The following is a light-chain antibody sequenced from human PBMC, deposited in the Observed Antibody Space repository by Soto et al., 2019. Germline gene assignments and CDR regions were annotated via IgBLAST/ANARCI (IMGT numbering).Light chain of an antibody. CDR1: QCVSSSY. J-gene: IGKJ5*01. CDR2: GAS. Sequence: EIVLTQSPGTLSLSPGERATLSCRASQCVSSSYLAWYQQKPGQAPRLLIYGASSRATGIPDRFSGSGSGTDFTLTISRLEPEDFAVYYCQQYSNWPPITFGQGNDWRL. CDR3: QQYSNWPPIT. V-gene: IGKV3-20*01.